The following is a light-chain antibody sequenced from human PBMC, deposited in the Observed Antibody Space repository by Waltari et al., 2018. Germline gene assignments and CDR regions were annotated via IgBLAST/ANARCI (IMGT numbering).Light chain of an antibody. CDR3: FSYTSGSFRV. J-gene: IGLJ3*02. CDR1: SRDVGGYNY. CDR2: EVS. V-gene: IGLV2-14*01. Sequence: QSALTQPASVSGSPGQSITLSCTGTSRDVGGYNYVSCYHHPPGKAPNPRIFEVSHRPQGVSIRFAGSKAGNTASLTIAGLQAEDEADYDCFSYTSGSFRVFGGGTKLTVL.